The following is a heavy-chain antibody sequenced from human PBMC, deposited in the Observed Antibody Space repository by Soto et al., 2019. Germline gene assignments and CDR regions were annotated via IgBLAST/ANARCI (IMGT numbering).Heavy chain of an antibody. J-gene: IGHJ6*02. CDR1: GFRFNSFA. CDR2: INANGGST. CDR3: AKGRSGEYYSDDLDV. V-gene: IGHV3-64D*06. D-gene: IGHD3-10*01. Sequence: GGSLRLSCSTSGFRFNSFAIHWVRQAPGKGLEYVSAINANGGSTYFADSVKGRFSISRDASRNNVFLEMNSLSPEDTAVYHCAKGRSGEYYSDDLDVWGQGTTVTVSS.